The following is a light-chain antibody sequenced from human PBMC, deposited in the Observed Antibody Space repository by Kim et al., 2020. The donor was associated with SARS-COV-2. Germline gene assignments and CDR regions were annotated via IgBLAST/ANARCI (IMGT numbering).Light chain of an antibody. CDR3: CSYAGSYTFSWF. CDR2: DVS. Sequence: QSALTQPRSVSGSPGQSVTISCTATGSDVGAYNYISWYQHHPGKAPKLMIFDVSKRPSGVPDRFSVSKSGNTASLTISGLQAEDEADYYCCSYAGSYTFSWFFGGGTQLTVL. J-gene: IGLJ3*02. CDR1: GSDVGAYNY. V-gene: IGLV2-11*01.